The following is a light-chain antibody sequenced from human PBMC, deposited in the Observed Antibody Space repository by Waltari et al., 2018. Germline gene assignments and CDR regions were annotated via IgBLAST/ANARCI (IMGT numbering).Light chain of an antibody. Sequence: QSALTPPASVSGSPGQSITLSCTGTRSDIGTFNLVSWYQQYPGKAPKLMIFEVTRRPSGVSDRFSGSKSGNMASLTISGLQAEDEADYHCSSYTGRSSVFGGGTKLTVL. CDR2: EVT. V-gene: IGLV2-23*02. J-gene: IGLJ3*02. CDR1: RSDIGTFNL. CDR3: SSYTGRSSV.